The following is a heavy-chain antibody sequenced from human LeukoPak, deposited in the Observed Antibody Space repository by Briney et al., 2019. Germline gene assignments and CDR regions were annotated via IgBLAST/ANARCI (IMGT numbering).Heavy chain of an antibody. CDR2: IYYSGST. CDR1: GGSISSSSYY. CDR3: ARDPAMVFFDY. J-gene: IGHJ4*02. Sequence: PSETLSLTCTVSGGSISSSSYYWGWIRQPPGKGLEWIGSIYYSGSTYYSPSLKSRVTISVDTSKNQFSLKLSSVTAADTAVYYCARDPAMVFFDYWGQGTLVTVSS. D-gene: IGHD5-18*01. V-gene: IGHV4-39*02.